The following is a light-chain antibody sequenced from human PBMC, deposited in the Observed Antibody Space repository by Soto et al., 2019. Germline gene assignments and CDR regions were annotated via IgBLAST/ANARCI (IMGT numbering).Light chain of an antibody. V-gene: IGKV3-20*01. CDR1: QSVDSSF. J-gene: IGKJ1*01. CDR3: QQYGTVPWT. Sequence: EIVLTQSPGTLSLSPGERVTLSCRASQSVDSSFLGWYQQKPGQSPRLLIYGASSRASGIPGRFSGSGSGTDFTLSINGLDPEDFAVYYCQQYGTVPWTFGQGTKVEIK. CDR2: GAS.